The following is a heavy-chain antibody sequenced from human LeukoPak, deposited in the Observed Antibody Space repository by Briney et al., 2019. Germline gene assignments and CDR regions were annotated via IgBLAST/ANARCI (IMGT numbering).Heavy chain of an antibody. CDR3: ARDRPDSSGWYTPLYYYYYGMDV. CDR2: ISAYNGNT. CDR1: GYTFTSYG. J-gene: IGHJ6*02. V-gene: IGHV1-18*01. D-gene: IGHD6-19*01. Sequence: GASVKVSCKASGYTFTSYGISWVRQAPGQGLERMGWISAYNGNTNYAQKLQGRVTMTTDTSTSTACMELRSLRSDDTAVYYCARDRPDSSGWYTPLYYYYYGMDVWGQGTTVTVSS.